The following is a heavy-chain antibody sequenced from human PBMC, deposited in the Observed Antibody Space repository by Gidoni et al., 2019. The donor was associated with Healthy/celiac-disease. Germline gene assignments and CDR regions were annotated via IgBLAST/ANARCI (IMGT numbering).Heavy chain of an antibody. CDR2: ISYDGSNK. Sequence: QVQLVESGGGVAQPGRSLRLSCAASGFTFSSYAMHWVRQAPGKGLEWVAVISYDGSNKYYADSVKGRFTISRDNSKNTLYLQMNSLRAEDTAVYYCARDSLCKLSGCGMDVWGQGTTVTVSS. CDR3: ARDSLCKLSGCGMDV. V-gene: IGHV3-30*01. D-gene: IGHD6-19*01. J-gene: IGHJ6*02. CDR1: GFTFSSYA.